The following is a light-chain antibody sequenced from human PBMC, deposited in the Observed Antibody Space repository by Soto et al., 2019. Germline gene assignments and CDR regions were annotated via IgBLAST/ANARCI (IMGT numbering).Light chain of an antibody. CDR2: DAS. CDR1: QSISSW. CDR3: QQYNSYSPGYA. Sequence: DIQMTQSPSTLSASVGDRVTITCRASQSISSWLAWYQQKPGKAPKLLIYDASSLESGVPSRSSGSGSGTEFTLTISSLQPDDFATYYCQQYNSYSPGYAFGQETKLEIK. J-gene: IGKJ2*01. V-gene: IGKV1-5*01.